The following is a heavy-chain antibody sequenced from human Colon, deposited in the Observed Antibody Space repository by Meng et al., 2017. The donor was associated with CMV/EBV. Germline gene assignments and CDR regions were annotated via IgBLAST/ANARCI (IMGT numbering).Heavy chain of an antibody. CDR2: IYYNGRT. J-gene: IGHJ6*02. V-gene: IGHV4-39*07. Sequence: SETLSLTCSVSGDSVRTRNYYWAWIRQAPGKGLEWIGNIYYNGRTNYNPSLKSRVTISMDTSKNHFSLRLSSVTAADTAVYYCAREGAGTYNHYYFGMDVWGRGTTVTVSS. D-gene: IGHD1-14*01. CDR1: GDSVRTRNYY. CDR3: AREGAGTYNHYYFGMDV.